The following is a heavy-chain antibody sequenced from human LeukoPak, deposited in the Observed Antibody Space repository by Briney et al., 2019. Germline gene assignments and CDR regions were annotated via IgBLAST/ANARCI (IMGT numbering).Heavy chain of an antibody. V-gene: IGHV1-2*02. Sequence: ASVKVSCKASGYPFTSYDINWVRQATGQGLEWMGWINPNSGGTNYAQKFQGRVTMTRDTSISTAYMELSRLRSDDTAVYYCARGPPYYYYYMDVWGKGTTVTVSS. CDR1: GYPFTSYD. CDR2: INPNSGGT. J-gene: IGHJ6*03. CDR3: ARGPPYYYYYMDV.